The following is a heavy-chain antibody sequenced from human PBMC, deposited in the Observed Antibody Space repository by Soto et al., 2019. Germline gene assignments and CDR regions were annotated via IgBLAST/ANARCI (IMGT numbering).Heavy chain of an antibody. D-gene: IGHD6-13*01. Sequence: HGESLKISCKGSGFSFATYWIGWVRQMPGKGLEWMGIIYTGDSDTRYSPSFQGQVTISADNSISTAYLHWSSLKASDTAVYYCARASVGSWYLPYQYWGQGTQVTVSS. J-gene: IGHJ4*02. CDR2: IYTGDSDT. V-gene: IGHV5-51*01. CDR1: GFSFATYW. CDR3: ARASVGSWYLPYQY.